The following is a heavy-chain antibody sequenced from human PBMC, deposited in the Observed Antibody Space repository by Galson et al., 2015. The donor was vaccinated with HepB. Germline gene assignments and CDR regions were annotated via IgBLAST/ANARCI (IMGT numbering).Heavy chain of an antibody. V-gene: IGHV3-21*04. Sequence: SLRLSCAASGFTFSSYSMNWVRQAPGKGLEWVSSISSSSSYIYYADSVKGRFTISRDNAKNSLYLQMNSLRAEDTAVYYCARDSSGWYHFDYWGQGTLVTVSS. CDR3: ARDSSGWYHFDY. CDR1: GFTFSSYS. D-gene: IGHD6-19*01. CDR2: ISSSSSYI. J-gene: IGHJ4*02.